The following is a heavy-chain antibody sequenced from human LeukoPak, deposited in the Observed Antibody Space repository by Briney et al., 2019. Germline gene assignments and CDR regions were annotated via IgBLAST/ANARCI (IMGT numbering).Heavy chain of an antibody. CDR2: IYTSGST. D-gene: IGHD4-11*01. CDR3: ARHDYSNNGVFDY. CDR1: GGSISSYY. V-gene: IGHV4-4*09. Sequence: SETLSLTCTVSGGSISSYYWSWIRQPPGKGLVWIGYIYTSGSTNYNPSLKSRVTISVDTSKNQFSLKLSSVTAADTAVYYCARHDYSNNGVFDYWGQGTLVTVSS. J-gene: IGHJ4*02.